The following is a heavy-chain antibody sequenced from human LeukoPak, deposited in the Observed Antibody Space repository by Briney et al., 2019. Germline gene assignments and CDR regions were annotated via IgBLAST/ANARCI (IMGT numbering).Heavy chain of an antibody. D-gene: IGHD3-22*01. CDR3: ARATFIRDVVIGAFDI. CDR2: LYPGDSQS. V-gene: IGHV5-51*01. CDR1: GYSFTNYW. Sequence: NLGESLKISCKGSGYSFTNYWIVWVRQMPGKGLEWMGILYPGDSQSTYSPSLQGQVTISADKSISTAYLQWSSLKASDTAMYYCARATFIRDVVIGAFDIWGQGTMVTVSS. J-gene: IGHJ3*02.